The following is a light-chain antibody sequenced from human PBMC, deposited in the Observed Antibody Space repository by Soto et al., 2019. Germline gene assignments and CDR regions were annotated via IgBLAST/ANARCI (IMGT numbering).Light chain of an antibody. CDR3: TSYTSASTPYV. J-gene: IGLJ1*01. Sequence: QSALTQPASVSGSPGQSITISCVGTSSDVGRYTYVSWYQQYPGKAPKLIIYDVYNRPSGVSNRFSGSKSGNTASLTISGLQAEDEADYSCTSYTSASTPYVFGRGTKVTVL. CDR2: DVY. CDR1: SSDVGRYTY. V-gene: IGLV2-14*01.